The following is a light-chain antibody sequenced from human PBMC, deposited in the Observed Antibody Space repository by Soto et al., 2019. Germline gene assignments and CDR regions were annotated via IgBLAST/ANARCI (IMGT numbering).Light chain of an antibody. CDR2: DAS. V-gene: IGKV3-11*01. Sequence: ETVLTQSPATLSLSPGERATLSCRASQSVRSNLAWYQHKPGQAPRLLIYDASNRATGIPGRFSGSGSGTYFPLTISNLEPEDFAVYYCQQRDNWPWTFGQGAKVEIK. CDR3: QQRDNWPWT. J-gene: IGKJ1*01. CDR1: QSVRSN.